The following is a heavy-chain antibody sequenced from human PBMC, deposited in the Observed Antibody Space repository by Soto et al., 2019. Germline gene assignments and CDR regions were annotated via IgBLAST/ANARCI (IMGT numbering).Heavy chain of an antibody. CDR3: AKLVSQAHLDY. J-gene: IGHJ4*02. Sequence: DVQVLESGGGLVQPGGSLRLSCAPSGFTFSVSDMTWVRQAPGKGLEWVSSISTSGDAAYYADSVKGRFTISRDNSKNTLYLQMNSLRAEDTAVYYCAKLVSQAHLDYWGRGALGSVSS. D-gene: IGHD2-15*01. CDR2: ISTSGDAA. V-gene: IGHV3-23*01. CDR1: GFTFSVSD.